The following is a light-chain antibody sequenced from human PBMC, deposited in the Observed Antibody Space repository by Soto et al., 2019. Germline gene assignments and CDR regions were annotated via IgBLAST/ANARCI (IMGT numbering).Light chain of an antibody. CDR2: EVN. V-gene: IGLV2-14*01. J-gene: IGLJ1*01. CDR1: SSDVGAYNY. CDR3: SSYTSSATYV. Sequence: QSALTQPASVSGSPGQSITISCTGTSSDVGAYNYVSWHQLDPGKAPKLLVYEVNNRPSGVSNRFSGSKSGNTASLTISGLQAEDEADYYCSSYTSSATYVFGTGTKVTVL.